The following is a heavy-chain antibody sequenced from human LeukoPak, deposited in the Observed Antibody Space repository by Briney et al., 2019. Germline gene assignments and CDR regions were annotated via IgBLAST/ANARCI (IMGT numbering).Heavy chain of an antibody. CDR1: GGSINSYY. V-gene: IGHV4-59*01. Sequence: PSETLSLTCTVSGGSINSYYWSWIRQPQGKGLEWIGYIYYSGITNYNPSLKSRVTISVDTSKNQFSLKLTSMTAADTALYYCARSSLLDAFDIWGQGTMVTVSS. CDR2: IYYSGIT. J-gene: IGHJ3*02. CDR3: ARSSLLDAFDI. D-gene: IGHD3-10*01.